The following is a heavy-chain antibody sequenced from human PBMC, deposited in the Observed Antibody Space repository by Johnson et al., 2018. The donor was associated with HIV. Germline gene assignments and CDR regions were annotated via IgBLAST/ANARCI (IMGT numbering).Heavy chain of an antibody. V-gene: IGHV3-9*01. CDR1: VFTFDNYA. CDR3: AKDRGSGGPSPDAFDI. CDR2: FRWSNVSV. J-gene: IGHJ3*02. D-gene: IGHD2-15*01. Sequence: VQLVESGGGVVQPGGSLRLSCGASVFTFDNYAMHCVRQAPGKGLEWVSCFRWSNVSVEYADSVKGRFTSSRDNAKNSLCLQMNSLRAEDTAVYYCAKDRGSGGPSPDAFDIWGQGTMVTVSS.